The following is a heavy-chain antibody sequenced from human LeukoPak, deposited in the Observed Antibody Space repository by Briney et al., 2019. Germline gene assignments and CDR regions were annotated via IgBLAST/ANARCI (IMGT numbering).Heavy chain of an antibody. Sequence: GGTLRLSCAASGFTFSSYGMSWVRQAPGKGLEWVSAISGSGGSTYYADSVKGRFTISRDNSKNTLYLQMNSLRAEDTAVYYCAKVRGYDPDYWGQGTLVTVSS. D-gene: IGHD5-12*01. V-gene: IGHV3-23*01. J-gene: IGHJ4*02. CDR2: ISGSGGST. CDR1: GFTFSSYG. CDR3: AKVRGYDPDY.